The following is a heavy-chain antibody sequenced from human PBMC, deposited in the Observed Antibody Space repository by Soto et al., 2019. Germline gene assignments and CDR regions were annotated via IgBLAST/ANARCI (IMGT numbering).Heavy chain of an antibody. Sequence: PGGSLRLSCAASGFTFSSYGMHWVRQAPGKGLEWVAVISYDGSNKYYADSVKGRFTISRDNSKNTLYLQMNSLRAEDTAVYYCAKSRYSSGDAFDIWGQGTMVTV. CDR3: AKSRYSSGDAFDI. CDR1: GFTFSSYG. V-gene: IGHV3-30*18. D-gene: IGHD6-19*01. J-gene: IGHJ3*02. CDR2: ISYDGSNK.